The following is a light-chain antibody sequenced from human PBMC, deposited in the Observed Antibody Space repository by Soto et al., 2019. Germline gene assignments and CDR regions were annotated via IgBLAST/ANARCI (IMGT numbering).Light chain of an antibody. V-gene: IGKV3-15*01. CDR2: GVS. CDR1: ESLSYF. Sequence: EIVLTQSPANLSVSPGERVTLSCRASESLSYFLAWYQHKPGQSPRLLIYGVSTRVAGVPSRFSGGGSATDFTLTISSLQSEDFAVYYCQSYNDWPFAFGQGTKLEI. J-gene: IGKJ2*01. CDR3: QSYNDWPFA.